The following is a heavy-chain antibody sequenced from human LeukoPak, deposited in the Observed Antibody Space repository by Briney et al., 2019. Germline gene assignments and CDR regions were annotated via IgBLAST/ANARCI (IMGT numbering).Heavy chain of an antibody. CDR1: GDSVSSSSSA. Sequence: SQTLLLTCAISGDSVSSSSSAWNWIRQSPSRGLEWLGRTYYRSRWINDYAVSVQSRLTINPDTSKNQFSLKLSSVTAADTAVYYCARESRPYYDFWSGYSKGDYYYYYMDVWGKGITVTVSS. CDR2: TYYRSRWIN. J-gene: IGHJ6*03. D-gene: IGHD3-3*01. CDR3: ARESRPYYDFWSGYSKGDYYYYYMDV. V-gene: IGHV6-1*01.